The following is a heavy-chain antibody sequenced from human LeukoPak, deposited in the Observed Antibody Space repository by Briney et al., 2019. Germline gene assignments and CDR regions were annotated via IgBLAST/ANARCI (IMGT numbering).Heavy chain of an antibody. V-gene: IGHV4-59*08. CDR1: GGSISSYY. Sequence: SETLSLTCTVSGGSISSYYWSWIRQPPGKGLEWIGYIYYSGNTNYNPFLKSRVTISVDTSKIQFSLKLSSVTAADTAVYYCASAGSGSYYYSDYWGQGTLVTVSS. J-gene: IGHJ4*02. CDR2: IYYSGNT. D-gene: IGHD3-10*01. CDR3: ASAGSGSYYYSDY.